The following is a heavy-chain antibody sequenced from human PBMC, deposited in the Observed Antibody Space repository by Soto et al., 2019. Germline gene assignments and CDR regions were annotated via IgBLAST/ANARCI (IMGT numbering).Heavy chain of an antibody. CDR1: DDSINSDKYY. Sequence: PSETLSLTCSVSDDSINSDKYYWGWIRQPPGKGLEWIGSIYYRGNAYYNPSLQTRVTISLDKSKSQFSLKLTSVPAADSAVYFCARLEGLATISYYFDFWGPGALVTVSS. CDR2: IYYRGNA. CDR3: ARLEGLATISYYFDF. J-gene: IGHJ4*02. V-gene: IGHV4-39*01. D-gene: IGHD3-9*01.